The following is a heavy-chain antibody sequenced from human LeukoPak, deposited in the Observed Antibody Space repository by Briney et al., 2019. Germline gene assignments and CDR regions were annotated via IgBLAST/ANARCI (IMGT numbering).Heavy chain of an antibody. CDR3: ARDPHLTY. CDR2: IKQDGGEK. CDR1: GFTFSTFW. V-gene: IGHV3-7*04. J-gene: IGHJ4*02. Sequence: GGSLRLSCAASGFTFSTFWMSWVRQAPGKGLEWVANIKQDGGEKNYVDSVKGRFTISRDNAKNSLYLQMNSLGAEDTAVYYCARDPHLTYWGQGTLVTVSS.